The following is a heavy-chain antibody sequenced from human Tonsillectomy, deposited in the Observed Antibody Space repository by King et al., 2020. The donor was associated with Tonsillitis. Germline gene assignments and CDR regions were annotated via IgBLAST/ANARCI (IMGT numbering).Heavy chain of an antibody. Sequence: VQLVESGGGLVQPGGSLRLSCAASGFTFRSYAMSWVRQAQGKGLQWVSTISGSGGSTYYADSVKGRFTISRDNSKNTLYLQMISLRAEDTAVYYCARADYNDFPYYFDYWGQGTLVTVSS. CDR2: ISGSGGST. CDR3: ARADYNDFPYYFDY. J-gene: IGHJ4*02. D-gene: IGHD4-17*01. V-gene: IGHV3-23*04. CDR1: GFTFRSYA.